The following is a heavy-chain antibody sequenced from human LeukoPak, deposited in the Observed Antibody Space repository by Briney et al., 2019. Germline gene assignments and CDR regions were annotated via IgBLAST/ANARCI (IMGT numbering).Heavy chain of an antibody. CDR3: ASLLDTAMP. Sequence: SETLSLTCAVYGGSFSGYYWSWIRQPPGKGLEWIGEINHSGSTNYNPSLKRRVTISVDTSKNQFSLLITAVTAADTAVYYCASLLDTAMPWGQGTLVTVSS. CDR1: GGSFSGYY. D-gene: IGHD5-18*01. V-gene: IGHV4-34*01. CDR2: INHSGST. J-gene: IGHJ4*02.